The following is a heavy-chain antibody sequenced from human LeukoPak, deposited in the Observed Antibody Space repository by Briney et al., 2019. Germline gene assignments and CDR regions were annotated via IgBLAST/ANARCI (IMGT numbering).Heavy chain of an antibody. CDR3: AKAEGFLEWFPS. J-gene: IGHJ5*02. CDR1: GFTFSRYA. D-gene: IGHD3-3*01. V-gene: IGHV3-23*01. CDR2: ISGSGGST. Sequence: GGSLRLSCAASGFTFSRYAMSWVRQAPGKGLEWVSAISGSGGSTYYADSVKGRFTISRDNSKNTLYLQMNSLRAEDTAVYYCAKAEGFLEWFPSWGQGTLVTVSS.